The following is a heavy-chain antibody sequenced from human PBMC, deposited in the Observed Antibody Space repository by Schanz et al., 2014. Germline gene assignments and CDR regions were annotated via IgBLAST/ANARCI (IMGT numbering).Heavy chain of an antibody. J-gene: IGHJ6*02. D-gene: IGHD3-10*01. CDR1: GFTLSSYW. Sequence: EVQLVESGGGLVQPGGSLRLSCVASGFTLSSYWMHWVRQVPGKGLEWVSCTNGDGTNAKYADSVKGRVTISRDNAKNSLFLQMNSLRVEDTAVYYCARLPVGYGSGIWDVWGQGTSVTVSS. CDR3: ARLPVGYGSGIWDV. V-gene: IGHV3-74*02. CDR2: TNGDGTNA.